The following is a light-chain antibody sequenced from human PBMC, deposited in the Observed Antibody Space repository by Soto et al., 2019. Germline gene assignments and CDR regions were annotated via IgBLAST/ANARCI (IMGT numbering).Light chain of an antibody. Sequence: QSALTQPASVSGSPGQSIAISCTGTSSDIGSYNYVSWYQQHPGKAPKLMIHEVSNRPSGVSDRFSGSKSGNTASLTISGLQADDEADYYCSSHTTSSTRVFGTGTQLTVL. CDR3: SSHTTSSTRV. J-gene: IGLJ1*01. CDR2: EVS. CDR1: SSDIGSYNY. V-gene: IGLV2-14*01.